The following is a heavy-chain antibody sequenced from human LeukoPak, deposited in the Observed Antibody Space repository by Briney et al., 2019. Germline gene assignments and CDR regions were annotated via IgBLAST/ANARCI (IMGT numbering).Heavy chain of an antibody. Sequence: GGSLRLSCAASGFTFDNAWMNWVRQAPGKGLEWVGFIRSKIYGGTPEYAASVKGRFTFSRDDSKGVAYLQMNSLKTEDTAVYYCTRDQTPYYWGQGTLVTVSS. CDR2: IRSKIYGGTP. CDR3: TRDQTPYY. CDR1: GFTFDNAW. V-gene: IGHV3-49*04. J-gene: IGHJ4*02.